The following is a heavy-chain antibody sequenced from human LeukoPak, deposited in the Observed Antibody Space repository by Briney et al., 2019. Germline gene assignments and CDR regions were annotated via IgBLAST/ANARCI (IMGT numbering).Heavy chain of an antibody. V-gene: IGHV4-34*01. Sequence: PSETLSLTCAVYGGSFSGYYWSWIRQPPGKGLEWIGEINHSGSTNYNPSLKSRVTISVDTSKNQFSPKLSSVTAADTAVYYCARVGPHSTRADYWGQGTLVTVSS. CDR1: GGSFSGYY. CDR2: INHSGST. J-gene: IGHJ4*02. D-gene: IGHD6-13*01. CDR3: ARVGPHSTRADY.